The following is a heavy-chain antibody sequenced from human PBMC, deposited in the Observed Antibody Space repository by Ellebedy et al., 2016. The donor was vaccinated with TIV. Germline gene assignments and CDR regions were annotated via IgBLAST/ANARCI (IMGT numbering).Heavy chain of an antibody. CDR3: ARDQAKYYYYGMDV. V-gene: IGHV3-21*01. CDR1: GFAFSYYS. Sequence: GESLKISCTASGFAFSYYSMTWVCQAPGKGPEWVASITGSTTYTYYANSRKGRFTISRDNAKTSLYLQMNSLRAEDTAVYYCARDQAKYYYYGMDVWGPGTTVTVSS. J-gene: IGHJ6*02. CDR2: ITGSTTYT.